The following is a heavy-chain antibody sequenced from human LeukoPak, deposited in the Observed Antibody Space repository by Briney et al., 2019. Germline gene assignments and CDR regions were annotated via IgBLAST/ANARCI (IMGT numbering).Heavy chain of an antibody. Sequence: GGSLRLSCAASGFTFNDHAMHWVRQAPGEGLEGVSGINWNSDNIGYADSVKGRFTISRDDPKNSLSLQMNSLRTEDTALYYCARASYYYDTTGLGAVDMWGQGTMVTVSS. CDR3: ARASYYYDTTGLGAVDM. CDR1: GFTFNDHA. D-gene: IGHD3-22*01. J-gene: IGHJ3*02. V-gene: IGHV3-9*01. CDR2: INWNSDNI.